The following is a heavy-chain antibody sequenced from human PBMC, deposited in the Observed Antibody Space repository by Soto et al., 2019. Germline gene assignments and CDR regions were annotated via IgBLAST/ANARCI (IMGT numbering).Heavy chain of an antibody. CDR1: GYNFINSG. V-gene: IGHV1-18*01. D-gene: IGHD6-13*01. CDR2: IRVHNGNT. Sequence: ASVKVSCKASGYNFINSGITWVRQAPGQGLEWMGWIRVHNGNTNYAQKLQGRVTMTTDTSTSTAYMELRSLRSDDTAVYYCARGSVASAAEPTGMDVWGQGTTVTVSS. J-gene: IGHJ6*02. CDR3: ARGSVASAAEPTGMDV.